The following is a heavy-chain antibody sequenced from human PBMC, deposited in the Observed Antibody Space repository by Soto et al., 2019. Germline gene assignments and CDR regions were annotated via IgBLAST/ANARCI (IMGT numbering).Heavy chain of an antibody. CDR2: ISYDGSNK. J-gene: IGHJ4*02. D-gene: IGHD1-26*01. CDR3: SSEVGFDY. V-gene: IGHV3-30*03. CDR1: GFTFSSYG. Sequence: QVQLVESGGGVVQPGRSLRLSCAASGFTFSSYGMHWVRQAPGKGLEWVAVISYDGSNKYYADSVKGRFTISRDNSKNPLYLQMNSLRAEDTAVYYCSSEVGFDYWGQGTLVTVSS.